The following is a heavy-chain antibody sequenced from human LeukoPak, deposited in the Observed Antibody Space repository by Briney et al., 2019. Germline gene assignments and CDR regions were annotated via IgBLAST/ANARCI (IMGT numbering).Heavy chain of an antibody. J-gene: IGHJ4*02. CDR3: ASPLTPLTT. CDR2: INHSGST. CDR1: GGSFSTYY. V-gene: IGHV4-34*01. Sequence: SETLSLTCAVYGGSFSTYYWSWIRQLPGKGLEWIGEINHSGSTNYNPSLKSRVTISVDTSKNQFSLRLSSVTAADTAVYYCASPLTPLTTWGQGTLVTVSS. D-gene: IGHD1-14*01.